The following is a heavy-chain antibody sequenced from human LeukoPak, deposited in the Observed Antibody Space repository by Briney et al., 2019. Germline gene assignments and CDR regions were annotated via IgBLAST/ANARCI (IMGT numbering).Heavy chain of an antibody. V-gene: IGHV3-23*01. CDR1: GFTFSSYA. J-gene: IGHJ4*02. CDR3: AKSSGASTYYFDY. D-gene: IGHD2-15*01. CDR2: MSADGGDT. Sequence: GGSLRLSCAASGFTFSSYAMSWVRQAPGKWLECVSAMSADGGDTYIADSLKGRCTISRDNSKSSLSLQMNSLRAEDTAIYYCAKSSGASTYYFDYWGQGILVTVS.